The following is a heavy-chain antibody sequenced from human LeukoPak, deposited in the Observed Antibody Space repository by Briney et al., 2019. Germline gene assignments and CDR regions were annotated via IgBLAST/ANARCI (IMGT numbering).Heavy chain of an antibody. CDR3: AREIPYPDCTSSGCYGPWDY. CDR2: ISANNGNT. V-gene: IGHV1-18*01. D-gene: IGHD2-2*01. Sequence: ASVKVSCKVSGYTLTELSMHWVRQAPGKGLEWMGWISANNGNTNYAQKLQGRVTMTTDTSTSTAYMELRSLRSDDTAVYYCAREIPYPDCTSSGCYGPWDYWGQGTLVTVSS. J-gene: IGHJ4*02. CDR1: GYTLTELS.